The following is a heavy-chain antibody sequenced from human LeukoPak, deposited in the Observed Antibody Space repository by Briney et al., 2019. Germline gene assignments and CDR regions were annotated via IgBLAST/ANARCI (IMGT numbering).Heavy chain of an antibody. Sequence: GGSLRLLCTASGFIFSRYSMNWARHATGKGLEWVSTIATRNLNIYYADSVRGRFTISRDDAKNSLYLQMDCLIAEDTAVYYCARDREVFNAWSFDSWGQGTLVTVSS. V-gene: IGHV3-21*01. CDR1: GFIFSRYS. CDR3: ARDREVFNAWSFDS. CDR2: IATRNLNI. J-gene: IGHJ4*02. D-gene: IGHD2-8*01.